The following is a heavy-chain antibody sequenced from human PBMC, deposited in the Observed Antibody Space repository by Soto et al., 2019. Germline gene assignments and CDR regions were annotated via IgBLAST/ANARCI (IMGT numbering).Heavy chain of an antibody. J-gene: IGHJ6*02. CDR2: ISYDGSNK. CDR1: GFTFSSYG. Sequence: GGSLRLSCAASGFTFSSYGMHWVRQAPGKGLEWVAVISYDGSNKYYADSVKGRFTISRDNSKNTLYPQMNSLRAEDTAVYYCAKDLVALSIAARHFGMDGRGQGTTVTVSS. D-gene: IGHD6-6*01. CDR3: AKDLVALSIAARHFGMDG. V-gene: IGHV3-30*18.